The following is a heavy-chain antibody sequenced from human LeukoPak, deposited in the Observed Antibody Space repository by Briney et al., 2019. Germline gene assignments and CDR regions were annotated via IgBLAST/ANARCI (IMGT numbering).Heavy chain of an antibody. Sequence: SETLSLTCAVYGGSFSGYYWSWIRQPPGKGLEWIGEINHSGSTNYNPSLKSRVTISVDTSKNQFSLKLSSVTAADTAIYYCATTTGTTRLFQHWGQGTLVTVSS. J-gene: IGHJ1*01. CDR2: INHSGST. D-gene: IGHD4-11*01. V-gene: IGHV4-34*01. CDR1: GGSFSGYY. CDR3: ATTTGTTRLFQH.